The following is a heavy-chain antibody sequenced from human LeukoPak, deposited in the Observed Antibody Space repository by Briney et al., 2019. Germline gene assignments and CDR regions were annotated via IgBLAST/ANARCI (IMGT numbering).Heavy chain of an antibody. Sequence: HPGGSLRLSCAASGFTFSSHWVSWVRQAPGKRLQWVANINQDGGEKHYVDSVRGRFTISRDNSKNTLYLQMNSLRAEDTAVYYCARDLGYQQPDYGMDVWGKGTTVTVSS. CDR2: INQDGGEK. CDR3: ARDLGYQQPDYGMDV. V-gene: IGHV3-7*01. J-gene: IGHJ6*04. CDR1: GFTFSSHW. D-gene: IGHD2-2*01.